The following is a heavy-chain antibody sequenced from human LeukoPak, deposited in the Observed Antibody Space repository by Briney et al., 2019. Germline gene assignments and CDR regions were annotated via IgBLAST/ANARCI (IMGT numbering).Heavy chain of an antibody. Sequence: AGGSLRLSCAASGFTFSSYGMHWVRQAPGKGLEWVAVISYDGSNKYYADSVKGRFTISRDNSKNTLYLQMNSLRAEDTAVYYCAKSPYCGGDCYYYDYWGQGTLVTVSS. CDR2: ISYDGSNK. D-gene: IGHD2-21*02. CDR1: GFTFSSYG. V-gene: IGHV3-30*18. CDR3: AKSPYCGGDCYYYDY. J-gene: IGHJ4*02.